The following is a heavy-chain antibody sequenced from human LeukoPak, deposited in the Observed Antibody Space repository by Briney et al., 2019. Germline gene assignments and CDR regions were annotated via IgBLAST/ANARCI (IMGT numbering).Heavy chain of an antibody. Sequence: PVGSLRLSCAASGFTFSSYWMSWVRQAPGKGLEWVANIKQDGSEKYYVDSVKGRFTISRDNAKNSLYLQMNSLRAEDTAVYYCARSYSSGWYTYYYYYYMDVWGKGTTVTVSS. D-gene: IGHD6-19*01. V-gene: IGHV3-7*01. CDR2: IKQDGSEK. CDR3: ARSYSSGWYTYYYYYYMDV. CDR1: GFTFSSYW. J-gene: IGHJ6*03.